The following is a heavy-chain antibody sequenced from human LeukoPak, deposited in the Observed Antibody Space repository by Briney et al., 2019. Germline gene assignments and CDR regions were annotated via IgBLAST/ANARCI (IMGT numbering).Heavy chain of an antibody. CDR1: GGTFSSYA. CDR2: INPNSGNT. CDR3: ARVTARHRLGFGY. J-gene: IGHJ4*02. D-gene: IGHD3-16*01. V-gene: IGHV1-8*03. Sequence: ASVKVSCTASGGTFSSYAINWVRQATGQGLEWMGWINPNSGNTGYAQKFQGRVTITRNTSISTAYMELSSLRSEDTAVYYCARVTARHRLGFGYWGQGTLVTVSS.